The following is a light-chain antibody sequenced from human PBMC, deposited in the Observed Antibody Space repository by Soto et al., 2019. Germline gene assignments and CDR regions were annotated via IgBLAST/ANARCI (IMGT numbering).Light chain of an antibody. CDR2: EVT. CDR1: SNDVGAYNS. V-gene: IGLV2-14*01. Sequence: QSVLTQPASVSGSPGQSITISCTGTSNDVGAYNSVSWYQQHPGKAPELVIYEVTKRPSGVSNRFSGSKSGNTASLTISGLQAEDEAYYYCTSYTSSSTWVFGGGTKLTVL. CDR3: TSYTSSSTWV. J-gene: IGLJ3*02.